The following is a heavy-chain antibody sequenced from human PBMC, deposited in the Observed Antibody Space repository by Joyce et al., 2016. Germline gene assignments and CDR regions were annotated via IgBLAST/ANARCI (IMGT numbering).Heavy chain of an antibody. CDR2: VKLSDGST. CDR1: EYTFTGDY. J-gene: IGHJ4*02. D-gene: IGHD1-26*01. Sequence: QQLLVQSGAEVQEPGTSVKVSCKTSEYTFTGDYIHWVRQAPAQGLEWMGVVKLSDGSTIYAQKCQGRVALTTDSATKMSDMELTGLKSDETAIYYCTSGPQYTGSFDNWGQGTLVTASS. V-gene: IGHV1-46*01. CDR3: TSGPQYTGSFDN.